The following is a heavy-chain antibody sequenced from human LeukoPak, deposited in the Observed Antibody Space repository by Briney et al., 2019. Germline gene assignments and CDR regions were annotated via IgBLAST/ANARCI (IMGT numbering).Heavy chain of an antibody. CDR2: ISSSGSTI. J-gene: IGHJ6*03. V-gene: IGHV3-11*04. CDR1: GFTFSDYY. Sequence: GGSLRLSCAASGFTFSDYYMSWIRQAPGKGLEWVSYISSSGSTIYYADSVKGRFTISRDNAKNSLYLQMNSLRAEDTAVYYCARVAAAGIYYYYYMDVWGKGTTVTVSS. CDR3: ARVAAAGIYYYYYMDV. D-gene: IGHD6-13*01.